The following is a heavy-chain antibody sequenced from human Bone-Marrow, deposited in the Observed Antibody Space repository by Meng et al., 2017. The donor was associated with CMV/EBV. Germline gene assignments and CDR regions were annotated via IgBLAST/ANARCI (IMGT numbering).Heavy chain of an antibody. CDR3: ARGYYYDSSGYPDLDI. CDR1: GYTFTSYY. J-gene: IGHJ1*01. V-gene: IGHV1-2*02. D-gene: IGHD3-22*01. Sequence: ASVNVSCKASGYTFTSYYMHWVRQAPGQGLEWMGWINPNSGGTNYAQKFQGRVTMTRDTSISTAYMELSRLRSDDTAVYYCARGYYYDSSGYPDLDIWGQGTLVTVSS. CDR2: INPNSGGT.